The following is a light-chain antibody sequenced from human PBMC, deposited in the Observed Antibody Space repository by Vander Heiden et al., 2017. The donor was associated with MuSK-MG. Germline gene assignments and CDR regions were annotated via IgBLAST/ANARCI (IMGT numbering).Light chain of an antibody. CDR1: RSISSC. Sequence: DIQMTQSASTLSASVGDRVTITCRARRSISSCLAWYQHKPGNAQKLRIYDASSLESAVPLTFSGSGYGTEFALTISSLHLEDFATYYCQQYKSDQCPMYTFGQGTKLEIK. CDR2: DAS. V-gene: IGKV1-5*01. J-gene: IGKJ2*01. CDR3: QQYKSDQCPMYT.